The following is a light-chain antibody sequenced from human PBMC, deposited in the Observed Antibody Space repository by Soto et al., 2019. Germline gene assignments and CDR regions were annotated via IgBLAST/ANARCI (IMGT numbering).Light chain of an antibody. V-gene: IGLV2-14*01. CDR2: EVS. Sequence: QSVLTQPASVSGSPGQSITISCTGTSSDVGTYNYVSWYQQHPGKAPKLMIYEVSNRPSGVSDRFSGSKSDNTASLSISELQAEDEADYYCSSYTSSSTYVFGTGTKVTVL. CDR3: SSYTSSSTYV. J-gene: IGLJ1*01. CDR1: SSDVGTYNY.